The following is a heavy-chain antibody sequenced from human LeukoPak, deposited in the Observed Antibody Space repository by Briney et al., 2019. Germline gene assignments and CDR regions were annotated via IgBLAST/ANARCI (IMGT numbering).Heavy chain of an antibody. D-gene: IGHD7-27*01. CDR3: ARGLLGNWGSKKAFDI. J-gene: IGHJ3*02. CDR2: IYYSGST. Sequence: PSETLSLTCTVSGGSISSYYWSWIRQPPGKGLEWIGCIYYSGSTNYNPSLKSRVTISVDTSKNQFSLKLSSVTAADTAVYYCARGLLGNWGSKKAFDIWGQGTMVTVSS. V-gene: IGHV4-59*01. CDR1: GGSISSYY.